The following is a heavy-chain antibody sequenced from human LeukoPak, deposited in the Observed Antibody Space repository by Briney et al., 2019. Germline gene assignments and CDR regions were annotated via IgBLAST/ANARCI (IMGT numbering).Heavy chain of an antibody. CDR2: IKQDGSEK. V-gene: IGHV3-7*01. Sequence: GGSLRLSCAASGFTFSTYWMSWVRQAPGKGLEWVANIKQDGSEKYYVDSVKGRFTISRDNAKNSLYLQMNSLRAEDTAVYYCARRREQVSFISRRKDQSFDYWGQGTLVTVSS. J-gene: IGHJ4*02. CDR1: GFTFSTYW. CDR3: ARRREQVSFISRRKDQSFDY. D-gene: IGHD1-14*01.